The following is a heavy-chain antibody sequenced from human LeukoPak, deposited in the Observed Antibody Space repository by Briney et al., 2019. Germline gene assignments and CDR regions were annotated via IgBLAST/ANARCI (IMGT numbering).Heavy chain of an antibody. Sequence: GGSLRLSCAASGFTVSSNYMSWVRQAPGKGLEWVSYISSSSSTIYYADSVKGRFTISRDDAKNSLYLQMNSLRDEDTAVYYCARAHAYCTNGVCYFNGMDVWGQGTTVTVSS. CDR2: ISSSSSTI. D-gene: IGHD2-8*01. CDR3: ARAHAYCTNGVCYFNGMDV. CDR1: GFTVSSNY. J-gene: IGHJ6*02. V-gene: IGHV3-48*02.